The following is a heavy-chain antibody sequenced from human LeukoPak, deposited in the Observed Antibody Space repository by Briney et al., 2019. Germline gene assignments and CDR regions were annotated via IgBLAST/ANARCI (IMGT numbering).Heavy chain of an antibody. V-gene: IGHV4-59*01. CDR2: IYSDGGSA. J-gene: IGHJ4*02. D-gene: IGHD3-10*01. CDR3: ARHYNSGTYPIDY. CDR1: GGSINGYY. Sequence: PSETLSLTCSVSGGSINGYYWSWIRQPPGKTLEYIGYIYSDGGSANYNLSLKSRATMSVGTSKNQFSLKLSSVTAADTALYYCARHYNSGTYPIDYWGRGTLVTVSS.